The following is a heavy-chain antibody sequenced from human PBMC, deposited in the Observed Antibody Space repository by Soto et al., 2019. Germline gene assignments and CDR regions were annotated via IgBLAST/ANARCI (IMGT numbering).Heavy chain of an antibody. Sequence: KGLERVSAISGSGGTTYYADSVKGRFTISRDNSQNTLYLQMNSLRAEDTAVFFFQAEDGIRDVRSVSAFLLNRSSDL. V-gene: IGHV3-23*01. D-gene: IGHD3-10*02. CDR3: QAEDGIRDVRSVSAFLLNRSSDL. J-gene: IGHJ2*01. CDR2: ISGSGGTT.